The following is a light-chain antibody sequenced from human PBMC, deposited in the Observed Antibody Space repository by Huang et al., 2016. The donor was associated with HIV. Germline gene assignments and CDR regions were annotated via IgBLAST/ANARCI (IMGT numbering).Light chain of an antibody. CDR1: QSINSY. CDR2: AAS. CDR3: QHVYSTPWT. V-gene: IGKV1-39*01. Sequence: DIQMTQSPSSLSASVGDRVTITCRESQSINSYLNWYKKKPAKAPNLLIYAASILQSGVPSRFIGSGSGTDFTLTISSLPPEDFATYCCQHVYSTPWTFGQGTKVEIK. J-gene: IGKJ1*01.